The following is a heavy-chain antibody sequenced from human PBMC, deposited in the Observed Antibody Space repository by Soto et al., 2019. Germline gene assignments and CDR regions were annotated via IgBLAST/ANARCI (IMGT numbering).Heavy chain of an antibody. CDR3: ERDGLWFGEYPYGMDV. D-gene: IGHD3-10*01. CDR1: GFTFSSYE. Sequence: EVQLVESGGGLVQPGGSLRLSCAASGFTFSSYEMNWVRQAPGKGLERVSYISSSGSTIYYADSVKGRFTISSDNAKNSLYLQMNSLRAEDTAVYYCERDGLWFGEYPYGMDVWGQGTTVAVSS. V-gene: IGHV3-48*03. CDR2: ISSSGSTI. J-gene: IGHJ6*02.